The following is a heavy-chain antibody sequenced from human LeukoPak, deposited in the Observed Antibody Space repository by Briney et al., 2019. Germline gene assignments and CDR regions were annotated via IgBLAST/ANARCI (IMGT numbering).Heavy chain of an antibody. V-gene: IGHV1-24*01. D-gene: IGHD3-22*01. Sequence: ASVKVSCKASGYTFTSYYMHWVRQAPGKGLEWMGGFDPEDGETIYAQKFQGRVTMTEDTSTDTAYMELSSLRSEDTAVYYCATEGRYYDSSGYQNWFDPWGQGTLVTVSS. CDR2: FDPEDGET. CDR1: GYTFTSYY. J-gene: IGHJ5*02. CDR3: ATEGRYYDSSGYQNWFDP.